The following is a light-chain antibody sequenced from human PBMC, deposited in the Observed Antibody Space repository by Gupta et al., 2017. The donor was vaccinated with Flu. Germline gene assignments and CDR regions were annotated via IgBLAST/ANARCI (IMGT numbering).Light chain of an antibody. CDR2: WAS. V-gene: IGKV4-1*01. Sequence: DIVMTQSPDSLAVSLGERATINCKSSQSVLYSSSNKNYLAWYQQKPGQPPNLLIYWASTRESGVPDRFSGSGSGTDFTLTISSLQAEDVAVYYCQQVDSNPQTFGHGTKVDIK. J-gene: IGKJ3*01. CDR1: QSVLYSSSNKNY. CDR3: QQVDSNPQT.